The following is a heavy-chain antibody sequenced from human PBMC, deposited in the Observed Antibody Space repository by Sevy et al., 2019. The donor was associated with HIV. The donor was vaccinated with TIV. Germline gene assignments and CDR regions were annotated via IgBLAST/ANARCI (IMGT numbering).Heavy chain of an antibody. D-gene: IGHD4-4*01. Sequence: GGSLRFSCAASGFTFSSYSMNWVRQAPGKGLEWVSYISNISRTIYYADSVRGRFTISRDNAKNSLYLQMNSLRDEDTAVYYWATLFHYSSQFDCWGQGTLVTVSS. CDR1: GFTFSSYS. CDR3: ATLFHYSSQFDC. V-gene: IGHV3-48*02. CDR2: ISNISRTI. J-gene: IGHJ4*02.